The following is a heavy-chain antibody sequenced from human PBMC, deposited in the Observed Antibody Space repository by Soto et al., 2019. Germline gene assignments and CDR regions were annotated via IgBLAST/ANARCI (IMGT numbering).Heavy chain of an antibody. CDR1: GCTFSHYW. Sequence: WGSLRLSCAASGCTFSHYWMNWVRQVPGEGLVWVSRVNGDGSDTIYADSVKGRFTISRDNAKNSLYLQMNSLRAEDTAVYYCARSIAARLNWFDPWGQGTLVTVSS. D-gene: IGHD6-6*01. V-gene: IGHV3-74*01. CDR3: ARSIAARLNWFDP. J-gene: IGHJ5*02. CDR2: VNGDGSDT.